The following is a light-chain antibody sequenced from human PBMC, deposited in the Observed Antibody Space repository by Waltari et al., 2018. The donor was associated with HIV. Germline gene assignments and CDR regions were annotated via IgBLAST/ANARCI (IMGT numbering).Light chain of an antibody. CDR2: SNN. CDR3: AAWDDSLKGGA. V-gene: IGLV1-44*01. J-gene: IGLJ1*01. Sequence: QSVLAQPPSASGTPGQRVTISCSGSTSNIGGNTVSWYQQLPGMAPKLLIYSNNERPSGVPDRLSGSTSGTSASLVSSGLQSEDEADYYCAAWDDSLKGGAFGTGTKVTVL. CDR1: TSNIGGNT.